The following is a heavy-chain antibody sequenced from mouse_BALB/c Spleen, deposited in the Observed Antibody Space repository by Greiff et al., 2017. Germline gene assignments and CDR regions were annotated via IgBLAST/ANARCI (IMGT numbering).Heavy chain of an antibody. V-gene: IGHV1-18*01. CDR3: ARGWDYYGNYVFAY. J-gene: IGHJ3*01. Sequence: VQLKESGPELVKPGASMQISCKASGYSFTGYTMNWVKQSHGKNLEWIGLINPYNGGTSYNQKFTGKATLTVDKSSSTAYMELLSLTSEDSAVYYCARGWDYYGNYVFAYWGQGTLVTVSA. CDR2: INPYNGGT. D-gene: IGHD2-1*01. CDR1: GYSFTGYT.